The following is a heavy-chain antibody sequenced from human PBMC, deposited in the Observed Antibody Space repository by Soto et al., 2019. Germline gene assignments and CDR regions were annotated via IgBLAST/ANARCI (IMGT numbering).Heavy chain of an antibody. CDR3: AKVGIAVAGRANYYYYGMDV. Sequence: PGGSLRLSCAASGFTFSSYAMSWVRQAPGKGLEWVSAISGSGGSTYYADSVKGRFTISRDNSKNTLYLQMNSLRAEDTAVYYCAKVGIAVAGRANYYYYGMDVWGQGTTVTVSS. CDR2: ISGSGGST. D-gene: IGHD6-19*01. V-gene: IGHV3-23*01. J-gene: IGHJ6*02. CDR1: GFTFSSYA.